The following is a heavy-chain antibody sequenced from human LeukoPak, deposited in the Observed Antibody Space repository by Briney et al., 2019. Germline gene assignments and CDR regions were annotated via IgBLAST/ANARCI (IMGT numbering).Heavy chain of an antibody. V-gene: IGHV3-23*01. Sequence: GGSLRLSCAASGFTFSSYAMSWVRQAPGKGLEWVSAISGSGGSTYYADSVKGRFTISRDNSKNTLYLQMNSLRAEDTAVYYCAKGPNPYYDILTGYYGLWGQGTLVTVSS. CDR1: GFTFSSYA. J-gene: IGHJ4*02. CDR2: ISGSGGST. D-gene: IGHD3-9*01. CDR3: AKGPNPYYDILTGYYGL.